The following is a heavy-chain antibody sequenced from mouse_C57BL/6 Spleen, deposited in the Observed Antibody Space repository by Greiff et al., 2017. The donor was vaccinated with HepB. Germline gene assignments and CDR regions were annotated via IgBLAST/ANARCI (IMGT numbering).Heavy chain of an antibody. CDR3: ARWGITTVVATPFAY. CDR2: IDPSDSYT. J-gene: IGHJ3*01. Sequence: QVQLKQPGAELVMPGASVKLSCKASGYTFTSYWMHWVKQRPGQGLEWIGEIDPSDSYTNYNQKFKGKSTLTVDKSSSTAYMQLSSLTSEDSAVYYCARWGITTVVATPFAYWGQGTLVTVSA. CDR1: GYTFTSYW. D-gene: IGHD1-1*01. V-gene: IGHV1-69*01.